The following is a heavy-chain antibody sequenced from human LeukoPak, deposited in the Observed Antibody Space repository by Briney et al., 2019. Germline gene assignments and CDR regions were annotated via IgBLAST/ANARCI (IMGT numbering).Heavy chain of an antibody. CDR3: AKVAKGNIVVVTALDY. V-gene: IGHV3-30*18. CDR2: ISYDGSNK. Sequence: GGSLRLSCAASGFTFSIYAMHWVHQAPGKGLEWVAIISYDGSNKFYADSVKGRFTISRDNSKNTLYLQMSSLGPEDTAMYYCAKVAKGNIVVVTALDYWGQGTLVTVSS. CDR1: GFTFSIYA. J-gene: IGHJ4*02. D-gene: IGHD2-21*02.